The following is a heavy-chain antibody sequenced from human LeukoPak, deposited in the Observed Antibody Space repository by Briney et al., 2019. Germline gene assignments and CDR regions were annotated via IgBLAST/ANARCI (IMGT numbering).Heavy chain of an antibody. D-gene: IGHD3-9*01. CDR3: ARDFSYDILTGYYPYYYYGMDV. CDR1: GFTFSSYA. Sequence: GGSLRLSCAASGFTFSSYAMSWVRQAPGKGLEWVSSISSSSSYIYYADSVKGRFTISRDNAKNSLYLQMNSLRAEDTAVYYCARDFSYDILTGYYPYYYYGMDVWGQGTTVTVSS. CDR2: ISSSSSYI. J-gene: IGHJ6*02. V-gene: IGHV3-21*01.